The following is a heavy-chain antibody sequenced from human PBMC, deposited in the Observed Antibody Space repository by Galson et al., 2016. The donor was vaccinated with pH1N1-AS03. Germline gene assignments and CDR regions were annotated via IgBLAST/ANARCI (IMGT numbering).Heavy chain of an antibody. CDR2: IDPSDSYT. Sequence: QSGAEVKKPGESLRISCQGSGYSFPSYWINWVRQMPGKGLEWMGRIDPSDSYTNYSPSFQGHVTFSTDKSISTAYWQWNSLKASDTAMYYCARLMFRGRQNSGNAFDIWGQGTMVTVSP. V-gene: IGHV5-10-1*01. J-gene: IGHJ3*02. CDR3: ARLMFRGRQNSGNAFDI. D-gene: IGHD3-10*01. CDR1: GYSFPSYW.